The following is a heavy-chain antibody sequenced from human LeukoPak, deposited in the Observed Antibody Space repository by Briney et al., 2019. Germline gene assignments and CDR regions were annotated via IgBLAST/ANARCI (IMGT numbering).Heavy chain of an antibody. J-gene: IGHJ4*02. V-gene: IGHV3-53*01. CDR1: GFTVSSNY. CDR3: AREPYGDYEPTDGDY. CDR2: IYSGGST. D-gene: IGHD4-17*01. Sequence: GGSLRLSCAASGFTVSSNYMSWVRQAPGKGLEWVSVIYSGGSTYYADSVKGRFTISRDSSKNTLYLQMNSLRAEDTAVYYCAREPYGDYEPTDGDYWGQGTLVTVSS.